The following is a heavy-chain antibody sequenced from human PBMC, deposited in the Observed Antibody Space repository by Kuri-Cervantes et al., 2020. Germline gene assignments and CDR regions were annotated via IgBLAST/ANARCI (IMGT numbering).Heavy chain of an antibody. CDR2: ISSTGSVV. J-gene: IGHJ6*03. D-gene: IGHD2-15*01. Sequence: GESLKISCVASGFILSDYSMSWVRQAPGGGLEWVAYISSTGSVVYYADSVRGRFTISRDNAKNSLSLQMNSLRAEDTAVYYCVRDRECSGGRCYMPRMDVWGRRTSVTVSS. V-gene: IGHV3-48*01. CDR1: GFILSDYS. CDR3: VRDRECSGGRCYMPRMDV.